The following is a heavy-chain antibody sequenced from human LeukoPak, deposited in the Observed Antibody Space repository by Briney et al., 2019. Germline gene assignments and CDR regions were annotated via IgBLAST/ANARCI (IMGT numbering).Heavy chain of an antibody. J-gene: IGHJ4*02. CDR1: GGSFSGYY. CDR3: ARAVGSFDWLPLFDY. V-gene: IGHV4-34*01. CDR2: INHSGST. Sequence: SETLSLTCAVYGGSFSGYYWSWIRQPPGKGLEWIGEINHSGSTNYNPSLKSRVTISVDTSKNQFSLKLSSVPAADTAVYYCARAVGSFDWLPLFDYWGQGTLVTVSS. D-gene: IGHD3-9*01.